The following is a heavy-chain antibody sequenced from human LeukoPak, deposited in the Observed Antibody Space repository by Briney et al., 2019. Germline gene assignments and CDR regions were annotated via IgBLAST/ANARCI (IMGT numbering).Heavy chain of an antibody. J-gene: IGHJ3*02. Sequence: SETLSLTCTVSGGSIGSYYWSWIRQPPGKGLEWIGHIYYSGATNNNPSLESRVTMSVDTSQNHFSLHLSSVTAADTAVYYCAKSVYGDFDAFDIWGQGTMVTVSS. CDR3: AKSVYGDFDAFDI. CDR1: GGSIGSYY. V-gene: IGHV4-59*01. CDR2: IYYSGAT. D-gene: IGHD4-17*01.